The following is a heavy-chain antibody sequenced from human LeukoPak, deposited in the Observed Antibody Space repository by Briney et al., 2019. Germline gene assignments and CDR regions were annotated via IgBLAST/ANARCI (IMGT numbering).Heavy chain of an antibody. CDR3: TTDPPSMVRGVIVDY. CDR1: GFTFSSYW. Sequence: PGGSLRLSCAASGFTFSSYWMSWVRQAPGKGLEWVANIKQDGSEKYYVDSVKGRFTISRDNAKNSLYLQMNSLKTEDTAVYYCTTDPPSMVRGVIVDYWGQGTLVTVSS. J-gene: IGHJ4*02. D-gene: IGHD3-10*01. CDR2: IKQDGSEK. V-gene: IGHV3-7*03.